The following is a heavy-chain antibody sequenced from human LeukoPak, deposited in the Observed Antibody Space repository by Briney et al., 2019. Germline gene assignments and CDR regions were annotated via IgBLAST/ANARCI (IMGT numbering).Heavy chain of an antibody. CDR2: INPKSGNT. Sequence: ASVKVSCKASGYTFTTLDINWVRQATGQGLEWMGWINPKSGNTGHAQKFQGRVTITRNTSISTAYMELSSLRSEDTAVYYCARGIYRYSSSWLPYFDYWGQGTLVTVSS. V-gene: IGHV1-8*03. CDR1: GYTFTTLD. J-gene: IGHJ4*02. D-gene: IGHD6-13*01. CDR3: ARGIYRYSSSWLPYFDY.